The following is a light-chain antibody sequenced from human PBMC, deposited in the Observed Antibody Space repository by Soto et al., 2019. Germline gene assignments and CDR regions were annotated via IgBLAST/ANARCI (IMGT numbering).Light chain of an antibody. V-gene: IGKV1-39*01. CDR1: QSISSY. J-gene: IGKJ1*01. Sequence: DIQMTQSPSTLSASVGDRVTITCRASQSISSYLNWYQQKPGKAPKLLIYAASSLQSGVPSRFSGSGSGTDSTLTINSLQPEDFATYYCQQSYSTPRTFGQGTKVDI. CDR2: AAS. CDR3: QQSYSTPRT.